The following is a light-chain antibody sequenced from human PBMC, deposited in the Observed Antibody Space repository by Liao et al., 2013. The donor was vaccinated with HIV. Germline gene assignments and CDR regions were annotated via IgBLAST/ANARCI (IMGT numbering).Light chain of an antibody. CDR2: QDS. CDR3: QAWDSSTAHVI. J-gene: IGLJ2*01. V-gene: IGLV3-1*01. CDR1: KLGDKY. Sequence: SYELTQPPSVSVSPGQTANIACSGEKLGDKYACWYQQKPGQSPVLVIYQDSKRPSGIPERFSGSNSGNTATLTISGTQAMDEADYYCQAWDSSTAHVIFGGGTKLTVL.